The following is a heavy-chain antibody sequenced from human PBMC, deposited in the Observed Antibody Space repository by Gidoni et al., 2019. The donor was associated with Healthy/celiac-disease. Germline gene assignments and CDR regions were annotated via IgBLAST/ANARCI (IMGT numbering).Heavy chain of an antibody. CDR2: IVVGSGNT. Sequence: QMQPVQSGPEVNKPGTSVKVPCPPSGFTFTSSAVQWMRQARGQRLEWIGWIVVGSGNTNYAQKFQERVTITRDMSTSTAYMELSSLRSEDTAVYYCAADSSSWNFDYWGQGTLVTVSA. V-gene: IGHV1-58*01. CDR1: GFTFTSSA. J-gene: IGHJ4*02. CDR3: AADSSSWNFDY. D-gene: IGHD6-13*01.